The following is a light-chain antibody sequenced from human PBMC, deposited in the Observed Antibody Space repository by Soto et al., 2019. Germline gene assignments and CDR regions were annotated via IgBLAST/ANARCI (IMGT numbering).Light chain of an antibody. CDR1: QGISSW. CDR2: KAS. V-gene: IGKV1-5*03. Sequence: DIQMTQSPSTLSASVGDRVTITCRASQGISSWLAWYQQKPGKAPKLLIYKASSLESGVPSRFSGSGSGTEFTLTISSLQPDDFATYYCLQYNSYSRTFGQGTKVEIK. J-gene: IGKJ1*01. CDR3: LQYNSYSRT.